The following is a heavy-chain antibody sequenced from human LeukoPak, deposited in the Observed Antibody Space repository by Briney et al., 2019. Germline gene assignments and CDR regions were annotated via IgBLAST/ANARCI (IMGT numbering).Heavy chain of an antibody. V-gene: IGHV4-30-2*01. CDR1: GGSISSGGYS. CDR2: IYHSGST. D-gene: IGHD3-3*01. Sequence: SETLSLTCAVSGGSISSGGYSWSWIRQPPGKGLEWIGYIYHSGSTYYNPSLKSRVTISVDRSKNQFSLKLSSVTAADTADYYCARRLSFWSGFDYWGQGTLVTVSS. CDR3: ARRLSFWSGFDY. J-gene: IGHJ4*02.